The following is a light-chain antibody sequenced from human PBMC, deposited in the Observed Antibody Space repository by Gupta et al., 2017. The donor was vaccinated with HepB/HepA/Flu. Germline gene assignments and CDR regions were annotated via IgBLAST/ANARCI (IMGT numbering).Light chain of an antibody. CDR1: QDISNY. J-gene: IGKJ4*01. CDR2: AAS. V-gene: IGKV1-27*01. Sequence: DIQMTQSPSSLSASVRETVTITCRARQDISNYLAWYQQKPGKVPKLLIYAASTLQSGIPSRFSGSGSGTDFTLTISSLQPEDVATYYCQKYNSPPLTFGGGTTVEIK. CDR3: QKYNSPPLT.